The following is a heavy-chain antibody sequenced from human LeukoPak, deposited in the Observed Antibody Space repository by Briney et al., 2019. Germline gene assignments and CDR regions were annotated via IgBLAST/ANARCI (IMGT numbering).Heavy chain of an antibody. J-gene: IGHJ4*02. CDR2: ISSSSSFI. D-gene: IGHD1-26*01. Sequence: PGGSLRLSCAASGFTFSSYSMNWVRQAPGKGLEWVSSISSSSSFIYYADSVKGRFTISRDNAKNSLYLQMNSLRAEDTAVYYCARVEGIVGATGYWGQGTLVTVSS. CDR3: ARVEGIVGATGY. V-gene: IGHV3-21*01. CDR1: GFTFSSYS.